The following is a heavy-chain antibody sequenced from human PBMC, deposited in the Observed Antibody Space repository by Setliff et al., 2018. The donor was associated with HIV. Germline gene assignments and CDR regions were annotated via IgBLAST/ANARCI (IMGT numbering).Heavy chain of an antibody. CDR3: ARHRDPPGTSWIYYYYYMDL. D-gene: IGHD6-13*01. CDR1: GDSINSGFYY. CDR2: ISTSGIT. J-gene: IGHJ6*03. Sequence: PSETLSLTCTVSGDSINSGFYYWSWIRQPAGRGLEWIGRISTSGITNYNPSLKSRVTISVDTSKNQFSLRVRSVTAADTGVYYCARHRDPPGTSWIYYYYYMDLWGEGTTVTVSS. V-gene: IGHV4-61*02.